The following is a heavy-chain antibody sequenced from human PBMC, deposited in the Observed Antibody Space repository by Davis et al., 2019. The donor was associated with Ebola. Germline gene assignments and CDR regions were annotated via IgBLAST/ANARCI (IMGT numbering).Heavy chain of an antibody. CDR3: ATLMTTVTTGWFDP. V-gene: IGHV4-59*01. Sequence: MPSETLSLTCTVSGGSISSYYWSWIRQPPGKGLEWIGYIYYSGSTNYNPSLKSRVTISVDTSKNQFSLKLSSVTAADTAVYYCATLMTTVTTGWFDPWGQGTLVTVSS. CDR2: IYYSGST. J-gene: IGHJ5*02. D-gene: IGHD4-17*01. CDR1: GGSISSYY.